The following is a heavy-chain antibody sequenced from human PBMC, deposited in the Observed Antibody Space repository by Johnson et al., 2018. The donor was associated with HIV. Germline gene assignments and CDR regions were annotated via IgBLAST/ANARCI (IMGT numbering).Heavy chain of an antibody. D-gene: IGHD6-13*01. V-gene: IGHV3-30*04. CDR1: GFTFKIYA. Sequence: QVQLVESGGGVVQPGTSLRLSCAASGFTFKIYAMHWVRQAPGKGLEWVAVVSYDGPDKYYADSVKGRFTISRDNSNNTLYLQMNSLRAEDTAVYYCARDDTGYSSSFDAFDIWGQGTMVTVSS. CDR2: VSYDGPDK. CDR3: ARDDTGYSSSFDAFDI. J-gene: IGHJ3*02.